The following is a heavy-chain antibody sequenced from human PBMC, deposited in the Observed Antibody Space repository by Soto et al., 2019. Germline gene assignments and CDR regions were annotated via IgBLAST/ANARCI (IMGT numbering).Heavy chain of an antibody. CDR1: GYSLSIYW. CDR3: ARVGHDYSNSGMDV. V-gene: IGHV5-10-1*01. CDR2: IDPSDSRT. J-gene: IGHJ6*02. D-gene: IGHD4-4*01. Sequence: GESLKISCKGSGYSLSIYWINWVRQMPGKGLEWMGKIDPSDSRTTYSPSFQGHVTISVDKSISTTYLQWSSLKASDTAIYYCARVGHDYSNSGMDVWGQGTTVTVSS.